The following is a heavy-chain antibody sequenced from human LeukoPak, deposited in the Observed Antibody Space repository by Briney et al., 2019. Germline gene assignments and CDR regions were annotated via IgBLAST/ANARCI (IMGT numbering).Heavy chain of an antibody. CDR2: IYYSGST. CDR1: GGSISNNSYY. Sequence: SETLSLTCTVSGGSISNNSYYWGWIRQPPGKGLEWIGSIYYSGSTYYNPSLKSRVTISIDTSKNQFSLKLSSVTAADTAVYYCASTTYYDILTGYLDAFDFWGQGTTVTVSS. J-gene: IGHJ3*01. D-gene: IGHD3-9*01. V-gene: IGHV4-39*07. CDR3: ASTTYYDILTGYLDAFDF.